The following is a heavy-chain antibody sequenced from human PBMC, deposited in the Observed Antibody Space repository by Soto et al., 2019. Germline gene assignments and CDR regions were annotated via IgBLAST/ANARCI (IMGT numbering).Heavy chain of an antibody. V-gene: IGHV1-45*02. CDR2: ITPFNGNT. CDR1: GYTFTYRY. Sequence: QMQLVQSGAEVKKTGSSVKVSCKASGYTFTYRYLHWVRQAPGQALEWMGWITPFNGNTNYAQKFQDRVTITRDRSMSTAYMELSSLRCEDTALYYCAYSNYYYYDGMDVWGQGTTVTVSS. CDR3: AYSNYYYYDGMDV. J-gene: IGHJ6*02. D-gene: IGHD4-4*01.